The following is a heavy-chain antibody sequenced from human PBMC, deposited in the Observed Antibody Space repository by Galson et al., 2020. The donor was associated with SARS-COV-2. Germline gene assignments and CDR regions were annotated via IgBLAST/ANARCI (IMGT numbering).Heavy chain of an antibody. Sequence: GGSLRLSCAASEFTVNSNSMSWVRQAPGERLEWVSVMQSDGTTNYADSVKGRFSISRDISKNTLYLQMNSLRVEDTAVYYCVRCRPGYTYGAWDYWGQGTLVTVSA. CDR3: VRCRPGYTYGAWDY. CDR1: EFTVNSNS. V-gene: IGHV3-53*01. J-gene: IGHJ4*02. D-gene: IGHD5-18*01. CDR2: MQSDGTT.